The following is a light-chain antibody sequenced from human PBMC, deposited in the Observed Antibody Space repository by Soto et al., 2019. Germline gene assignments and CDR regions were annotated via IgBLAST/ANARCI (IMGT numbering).Light chain of an antibody. Sequence: QSALTQPASVSGSPGQSITISCTGTSSDVGGYNYVSWYQQHPGKVPKLMIYDVSNRPSGVSNRFSGSKSGNTASLTISGLLAEDEADYYCSSYTSGSTTYVFGTGTKVTVL. CDR3: SSYTSGSTTYV. CDR2: DVS. J-gene: IGLJ1*01. CDR1: SSDVGGYNY. V-gene: IGLV2-14*01.